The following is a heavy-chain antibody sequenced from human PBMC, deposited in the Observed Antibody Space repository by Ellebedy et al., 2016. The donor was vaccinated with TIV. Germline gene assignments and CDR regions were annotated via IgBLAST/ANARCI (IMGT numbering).Heavy chain of an antibody. CDR1: GVSISSHY. J-gene: IGHJ4*02. D-gene: IGHD3-22*01. Sequence: SETLSLXXSVSGVSISSHYWSWIRQPPGKGLEWIGYIYYSGSINYNPSLKSRVTISVDTSKNQFSLKLTSVTAADTAVYYCARGQAGMNYFDSHFDSWGQGTLVTVSS. V-gene: IGHV4-59*11. CDR2: IYYSGSI. CDR3: ARGQAGMNYFDSHFDS.